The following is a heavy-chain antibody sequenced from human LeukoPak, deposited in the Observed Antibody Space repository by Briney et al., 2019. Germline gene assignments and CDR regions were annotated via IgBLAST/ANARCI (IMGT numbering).Heavy chain of an antibody. Sequence: GGSLRLSCAASGFTFSSYGMHWVRQAPGKGLEWVAFIRSHGSNKYYADSVKGRFTISRDNSKNTLYLQMNSLRAEDTAVYYCAKEKWRTNYYGSGTYSRGRVFQHWGQGTLVIVSS. CDR1: GFTFSSYG. J-gene: IGHJ1*01. D-gene: IGHD3-10*01. V-gene: IGHV3-30*02. CDR3: AKEKWRTNYYGSGTYSRGRVFQH. CDR2: IRSHGSNK.